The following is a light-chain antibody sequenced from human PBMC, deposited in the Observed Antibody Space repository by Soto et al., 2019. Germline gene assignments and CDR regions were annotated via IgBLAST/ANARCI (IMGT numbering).Light chain of an antibody. Sequence: QSVLTQPASVSGSPGQSITISCTGTSSDVGVYNYVSWYQQHPGKAPKLMIYEVSNRPSGVSSRFSGSKSGNTASLTISGLQAEDEAYYYCSSYTSSSTYVFGNGTKVTVL. J-gene: IGLJ1*01. CDR1: SSDVGVYNY. V-gene: IGLV2-14*01. CDR2: EVS. CDR3: SSYTSSSTYV.